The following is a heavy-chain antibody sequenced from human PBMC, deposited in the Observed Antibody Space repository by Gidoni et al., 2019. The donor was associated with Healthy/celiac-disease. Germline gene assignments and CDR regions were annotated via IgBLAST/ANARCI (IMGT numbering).Heavy chain of an antibody. J-gene: IGHJ4*02. Sequence: EVQVLEPGGGLVLSGGALRRSCAGSGFTFGSYAISWVRQAPGKGLEWMSAIIGSGGSTYYADSLKGRFTISRDNSKNTLYLQMNSLRAEDTAVYYCAKARTATGWYYFDYWGQGTLVTVSS. CDR3: AKARTATGWYYFDY. D-gene: IGHD5-12*01. CDR1: GFTFGSYA. CDR2: IIGSGGST. V-gene: IGHV3-23*01.